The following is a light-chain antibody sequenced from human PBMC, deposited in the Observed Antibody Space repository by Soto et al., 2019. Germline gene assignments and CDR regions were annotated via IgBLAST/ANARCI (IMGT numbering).Light chain of an antibody. V-gene: IGKV3-11*01. CDR2: DAS. CDR1: QSISNY. J-gene: IGKJ4*01. CDR3: QQYNTYFSLT. Sequence: EIVLTQSPATLSLSPGERATLSCRASQSISNYLAWYQQKPGQAPRLLIYDASNRATGIPARFSGSGSGTDFTLTISSLQPDDFASYYCQQYNTYFSLTFGGGTKVDIK.